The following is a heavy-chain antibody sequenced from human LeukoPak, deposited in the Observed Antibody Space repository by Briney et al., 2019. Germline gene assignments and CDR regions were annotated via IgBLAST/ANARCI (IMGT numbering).Heavy chain of an antibody. Sequence: SETLSLTCTVSGGSISSYYWSWIRQPPGKGLEWIGYIYYSGSTNYNPSLKSRVTISVDTSKNQFSLKLSSVTAADTAVYYCARSEYDFWSGSNSVYFDSWGQGTLVTVSS. V-gene: IGHV4-59*01. CDR1: GGSISSYY. D-gene: IGHD3-3*01. CDR2: IYYSGST. J-gene: IGHJ4*02. CDR3: ARSEYDFWSGSNSVYFDS.